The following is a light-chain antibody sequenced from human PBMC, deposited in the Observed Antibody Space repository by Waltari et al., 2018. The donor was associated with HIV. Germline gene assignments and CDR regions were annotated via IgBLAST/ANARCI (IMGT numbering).Light chain of an antibody. CDR1: SSNIGSNL. Sequence: QSVLTQPPPVSGTPGQTVTIPCSGSSSNIGSNLVNWYQQLPGAAPKLLIYSNDQRPSGVPDRFSGSKSGTSASLAISGLQSADEADYYCAAWDDSLNGMFGGGTRLTVL. CDR3: AAWDDSLNGM. CDR2: SND. J-gene: IGLJ3*02. V-gene: IGLV1-44*01.